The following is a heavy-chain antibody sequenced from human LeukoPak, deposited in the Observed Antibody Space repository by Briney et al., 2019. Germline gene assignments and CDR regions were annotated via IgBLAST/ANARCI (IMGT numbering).Heavy chain of an antibody. J-gene: IGHJ4*02. CDR2: INTSGST. Sequence: PSETLSLTCTVSGDSISRYYWSWIRQPAGKGLQWIGRINTSGSTNYNPSLKSRVTMSEDTSKNQFSLMLNSVTAADTAVYYCAREGSGSRPFDYWGQGTLVTVSS. CDR3: AREGSGSRPFDY. V-gene: IGHV4-4*07. CDR1: GDSISRYY. D-gene: IGHD3-10*01.